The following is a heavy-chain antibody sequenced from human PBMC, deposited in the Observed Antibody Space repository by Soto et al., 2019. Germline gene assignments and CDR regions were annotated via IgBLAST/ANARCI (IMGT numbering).Heavy chain of an antibody. Sequence: QVQLVQSGAEVKKPGSSVKVSCKASGGTFRSYSISWVRQAPGQGLEWMGGIIPIFDITNYAQKFQGRVTSTADESTSTAYMELSSLGSDDTAVYYCARPDEGGYSSNHHYYYALDVLGHGTTVTV. CDR3: ARPDEGGYSSNHHYYYALDV. V-gene: IGHV1-69*01. CDR1: GGTFRSYS. D-gene: IGHD3-22*01. CDR2: IIPIFDIT. J-gene: IGHJ6*02.